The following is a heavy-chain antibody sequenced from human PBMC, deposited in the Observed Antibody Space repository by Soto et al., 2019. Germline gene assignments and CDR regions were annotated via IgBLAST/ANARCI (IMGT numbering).Heavy chain of an antibody. J-gene: IGHJ3*02. V-gene: IGHV3-48*03. CDR3: ARATSYGGNSAATAFDI. Sequence: EVQLLESGGGLVQPGGSLRLSCAASGFTFSSYEMNWVRQAPGKGLEWVSYISSSGSTIYYADSVKGRFTISRDNAKNSLYLQMNSLRAEDTAVYYCARATSYGGNSAATAFDIWGQGTMVTVSS. CDR2: ISSSGSTI. CDR1: GFTFSSYE. D-gene: IGHD4-17*01.